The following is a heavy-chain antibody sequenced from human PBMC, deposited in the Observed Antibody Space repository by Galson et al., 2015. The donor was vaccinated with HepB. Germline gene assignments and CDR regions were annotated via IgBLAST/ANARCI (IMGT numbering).Heavy chain of an antibody. CDR2: ITPSGDNT. V-gene: IGHV3-23*01. J-gene: IGHJ4*02. D-gene: IGHD6-19*01. CDR3: AKVFPEKTDGWYRQALYYFDS. Sequence: LRLSCAASGFTFSYYAMSWVRQAPGKGLEWVSAITPSGDNTYSADSMKGRFTISRDNSQNTLFLQMNSLRADDTAIYFCAKVFPEKTDGWYRQALYYFDSWGQGTRVTASS. CDR1: GFTFSYYA.